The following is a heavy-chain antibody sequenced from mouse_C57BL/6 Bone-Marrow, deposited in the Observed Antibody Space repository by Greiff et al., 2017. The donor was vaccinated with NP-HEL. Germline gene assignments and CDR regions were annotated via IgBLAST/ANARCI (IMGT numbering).Heavy chain of an antibody. CDR1: GYTFTDYE. CDR2: IDPETGGT. D-gene: IGHD2-5*01. J-gene: IGHJ4*01. V-gene: IGHV1-15*01. Sequence: QVQLKQSGAELVRPGASVTLSCKASGYTFTDYEMHWVKQTPVHGLEWIGAIDPETGGTAYNQKFKGKAILTADKSSSTAYMELRSLTSEDSAVYYCTSPAYYSNSMDYWGQGTSVTVSS. CDR3: TSPAYYSNSMDY.